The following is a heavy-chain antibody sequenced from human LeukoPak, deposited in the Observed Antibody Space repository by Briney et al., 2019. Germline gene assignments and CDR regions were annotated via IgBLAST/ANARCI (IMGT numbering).Heavy chain of an antibody. CDR3: ARMVRGYSYGYPGLVNWFDP. CDR2: INPNSGGT. D-gene: IGHD5-18*01. V-gene: IGHV1-2*02. Sequence: ASVKVSCKASGYTFTGYYMHWVRQAPGQGLEWMGWINPNSGGTNYAQKFQGRVTMTRDTSISTAYMELSRLRSDDTAVYYCARMVRGYSYGYPGLVNWFDPWGQGTLVTVSS. J-gene: IGHJ5*02. CDR1: GYTFTGYY.